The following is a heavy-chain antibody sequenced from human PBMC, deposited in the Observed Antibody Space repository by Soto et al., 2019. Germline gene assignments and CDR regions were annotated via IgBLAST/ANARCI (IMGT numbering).Heavy chain of an antibody. J-gene: IGHJ4*02. Sequence: EVQLVESGGGLVQPGGSLRLSCAASGFTFSSYAMHWVRQAPGKGLEYVSAISSNGGSTYYANSVKGRFTISRDNSKNTLYLQMGSLTAEDMAVYYCARGFGWLDYWGQGTLVTVSS. CDR1: GFTFSSYA. CDR3: ARGFGWLDY. V-gene: IGHV3-64*01. D-gene: IGHD6-19*01. CDR2: ISSNGGST.